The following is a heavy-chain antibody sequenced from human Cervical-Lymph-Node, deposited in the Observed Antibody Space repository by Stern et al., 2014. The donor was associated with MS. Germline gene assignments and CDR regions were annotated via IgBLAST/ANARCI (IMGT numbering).Heavy chain of an antibody. CDR1: GFRFTDYY. CDR3: GRGIKTFDP. J-gene: IGHJ5*02. Sequence: VQLGESGAEVKKPGASVKVSCETSGFRFTDYYIHWVRQAPGQGLEWMGCINPKNGDPHFAQKFQGRFTMTRDTSISTGYMELNSLKSDDTAMYYCGRGIKTFDPWGQGTLVTVSS. V-gene: IGHV1-2*02. CDR2: INPKNGDP. D-gene: IGHD5-24*01.